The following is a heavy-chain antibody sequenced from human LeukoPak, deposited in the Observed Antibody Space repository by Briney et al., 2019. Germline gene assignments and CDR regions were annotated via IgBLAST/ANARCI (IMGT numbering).Heavy chain of an antibody. Sequence: ASVKVSCKASGGTFSNYGISWVRQAPGQGLEWMGWISAYNGNTNYAQKLQGRVTMTTDTSTSTAYMELRSLRSDDTAVYYCARGLAVAGTSWFDPWGQGTLVTVSS. CDR3: ARGLAVAGTSWFDP. J-gene: IGHJ5*02. CDR2: ISAYNGNT. V-gene: IGHV1-18*01. CDR1: GGTFSNYG. D-gene: IGHD6-19*01.